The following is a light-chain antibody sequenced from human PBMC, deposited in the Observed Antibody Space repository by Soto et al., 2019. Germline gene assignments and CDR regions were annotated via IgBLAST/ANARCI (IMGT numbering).Light chain of an antibody. CDR2: FAS. CDR3: QQYTKWPLT. CDR1: QSVYNN. V-gene: IGKV3-15*01. Sequence: EIVMTQSPATLSVSPGEKATLSCRASQSVYNNLAWYQQKPGQAPRLLIYFASTRATGIPARFSGSGSGTEFSRTISSLQSEDFALYYCQQYTKWPLTFGGGTKVETK. J-gene: IGKJ4*01.